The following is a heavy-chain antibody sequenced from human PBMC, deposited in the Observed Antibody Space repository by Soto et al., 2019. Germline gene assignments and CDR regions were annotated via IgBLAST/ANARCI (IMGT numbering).Heavy chain of an antibody. Sequence: ASVKVSCKASGYTFTSCDINWVRQATGQGLEWMGWMNPNSGNTGYAQKFQGRVTMTRNTSISTAYMELSSLRSEDTAVYYCASGSTYYDFWSGYFGPNYYYYGMDVWGQGTTVTVS. D-gene: IGHD3-3*01. CDR3: ASGSTYYDFWSGYFGPNYYYYGMDV. CDR2: MNPNSGNT. CDR1: GYTFTSCD. J-gene: IGHJ6*02. V-gene: IGHV1-8*01.